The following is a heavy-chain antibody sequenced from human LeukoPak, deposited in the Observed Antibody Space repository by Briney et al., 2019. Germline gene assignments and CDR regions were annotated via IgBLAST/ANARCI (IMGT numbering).Heavy chain of an antibody. J-gene: IGHJ6*03. CDR3: ARRAAYSDSYTDV. Sequence: GESLKISRKGSGYSFTTTWIGWVRQMPGKGLAWMGIIYPADSDTKYSPSFQGQVTMSVDKSISTAYLQWSSLKASDTAMYYCARRAAYSDSYTDVWGKGTTVTVSS. V-gene: IGHV5-51*01. D-gene: IGHD4-11*01. CDR2: IYPADSDT. CDR1: GYSFTTTW.